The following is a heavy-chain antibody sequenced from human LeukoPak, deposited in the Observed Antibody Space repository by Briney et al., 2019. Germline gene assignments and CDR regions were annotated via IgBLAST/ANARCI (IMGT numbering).Heavy chain of an antibody. CDR1: GFTFSSYS. V-gene: IGHV3-21*01. Sequence: PGGSLRLSCAASGFTFSSYSMNWVRQAPGKGLEWVSSISSSSSYIYYADSVKGRFTISRDNAKNSLYLQMNSLRAEDTAVCYCASELRYFDWLSTPYFDYWGQGTLVTVSS. D-gene: IGHD3-9*01. CDR2: ISSSSSYI. J-gene: IGHJ4*02. CDR3: ASELRYFDWLSTPYFDY.